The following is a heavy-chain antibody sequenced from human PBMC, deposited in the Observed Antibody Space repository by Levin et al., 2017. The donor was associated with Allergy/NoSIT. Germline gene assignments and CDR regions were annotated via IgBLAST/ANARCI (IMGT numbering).Heavy chain of an antibody. D-gene: IGHD3-10*01. V-gene: IGHV4-34*01. CDR1: GGSFSGYY. CDR2: INHSGST. CDR3: ARGSRLNYYGSGSYFRY. J-gene: IGHJ4*02. Sequence: SQTLSLTCAVYGGSFSGYYWSWIRQPPGKGLEWIGEINHSGSTNYNPSLKSRVTISVDTSKNQFSLKLSSVTAADTAVYYCARGSRLNYYGSGSYFRYWGQGTLVTVSS.